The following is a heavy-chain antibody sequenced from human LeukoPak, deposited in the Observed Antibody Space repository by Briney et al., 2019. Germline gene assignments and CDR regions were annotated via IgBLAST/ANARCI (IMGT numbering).Heavy chain of an antibody. J-gene: IGHJ4*02. Sequence: GGSLRLSCAASGLTFSSYAMHWVRQAPGKGLEYVSAISSNGGSTYYANSVKGRFTISRDNSKNTLYLQMGSLRAEDMAVYYCARGRTGTAKPSFDYWGQGTLVTVSS. D-gene: IGHD1-7*01. V-gene: IGHV3-64*01. CDR1: GLTFSSYA. CDR3: ARGRTGTAKPSFDY. CDR2: ISSNGGST.